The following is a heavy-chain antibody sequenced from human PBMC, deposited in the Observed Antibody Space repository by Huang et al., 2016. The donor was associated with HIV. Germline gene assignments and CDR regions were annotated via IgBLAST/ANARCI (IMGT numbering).Heavy chain of an antibody. D-gene: IGHD6-19*01. CDR1: GGSINSVTYY. CDR3: AREALRPGAGIKGYFDY. J-gene: IGHJ4*02. CDR2: IYTSGST. V-gene: IGHV4-61*09. Sequence: QVQLQESGPGLVKPSQTLSLTCTVSGGSINSVTYYWSWIRQPAGTGLEWIGHIYTSGSTNHNPSLKSRVTISVDTSKNQFSLKLSSVTAADTAVYYCAREALRPGAGIKGYFDYWGPGTRVTVSS.